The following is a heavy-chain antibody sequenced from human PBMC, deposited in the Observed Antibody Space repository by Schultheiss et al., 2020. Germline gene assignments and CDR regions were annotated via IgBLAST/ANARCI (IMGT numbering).Heavy chain of an antibody. CDR2: IWYDGSNK. CDR3: ARDHGGSGSYGIFDY. CDR1: G. Sequence: GMHWVRQAPGKGLEWVAVIWYDGSNKYYADSVKGRFTISRDNSKNTLYLQMNSLRAEDTAVYYCARDHGGSGSYGIFDYWGQGTLVTVSS. D-gene: IGHD3-10*01. J-gene: IGHJ4*02. V-gene: IGHV3-33*01.